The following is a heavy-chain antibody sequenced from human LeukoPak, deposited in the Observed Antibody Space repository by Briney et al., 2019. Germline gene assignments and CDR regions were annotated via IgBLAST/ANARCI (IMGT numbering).Heavy chain of an antibody. Sequence: GGSLRLSCAASGFTFSSYAMNWVRQAPGKGLEWVSSIRSSSSYIYYADSVKGRFTISRDNAKNSLYLQMNSLRAEDTAVYYCARGGYSSSYFYFDYWGQGTLVTVPS. D-gene: IGHD6-13*01. CDR2: IRSSSSYI. CDR3: ARGGYSSSYFYFDY. J-gene: IGHJ4*02. V-gene: IGHV3-21*01. CDR1: GFTFSSYA.